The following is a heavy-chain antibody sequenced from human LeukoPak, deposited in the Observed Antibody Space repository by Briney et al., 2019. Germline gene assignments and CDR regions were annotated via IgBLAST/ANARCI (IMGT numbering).Heavy chain of an antibody. CDR3: ARSSGSYKDY. CDR2: IYYSGST. D-gene: IGHD1-26*01. V-gene: IGHV4-59*01. CDR1: GGSISSYY. Sequence: SETLSLTCTVSGGSISSYYWSWIRLPPGKGLEWIGYIYYSGSTNYNPSLKSRVTISVDTSKNQFSLKLSSVTAADTAVYYCARSSGSYKDYWGQGTLVTVSS. J-gene: IGHJ4*02.